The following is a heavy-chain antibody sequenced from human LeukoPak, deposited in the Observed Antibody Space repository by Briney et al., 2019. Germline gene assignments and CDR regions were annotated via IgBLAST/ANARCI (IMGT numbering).Heavy chain of an antibody. CDR3: ARVDEWELPYFDY. CDR2: IRSSGSTI. J-gene: IGHJ4*02. D-gene: IGHD1-26*01. V-gene: IGHV3-11*01. Sequence: GGSLRLSCAASGFTFSDYYMSWIRQAPGKGLEWVSYIRSSGSTIYYADSVKGRFTISRDNAKNSLYLQMNSLRAEDTAVYYCARVDEWELPYFDYWGQGTLVTVSS. CDR1: GFTFSDYY.